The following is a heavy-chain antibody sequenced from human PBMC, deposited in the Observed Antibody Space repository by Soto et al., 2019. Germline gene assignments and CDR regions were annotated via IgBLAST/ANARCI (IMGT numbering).Heavy chain of an antibody. V-gene: IGHV1-8*01. Sequence: QVQLVQSEAEVKKPGASVKVSCKASGYSFSTYDINWVRQAAGQGLEWMGWVNPKSGNTDYAQRFRGRVTMTSNTSISTAYMELSALTPEDTAVYYCARPYCDSTSCYTDWFDPWGQGTLVTVSS. CDR2: VNPKSGNT. D-gene: IGHD2-2*02. J-gene: IGHJ5*02. CDR1: GYSFSTYD. CDR3: ARPYCDSTSCYTDWFDP.